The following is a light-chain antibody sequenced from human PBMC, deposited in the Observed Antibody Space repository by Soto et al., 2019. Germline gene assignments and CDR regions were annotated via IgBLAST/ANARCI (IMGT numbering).Light chain of an antibody. Sequence: QSVLTQPASVSGSPGQSITISCTGTSSDVGGYNYVSWSQQHPGKAPQLMIYEVSSRPSGISSRFSGSKSGNTASLTISGLQAEDEADYFCSSYTTDSTYVFATGTQLTVL. V-gene: IGLV2-14*01. CDR2: EVS. J-gene: IGLJ1*01. CDR1: SSDVGGYNY. CDR3: SSYTTDSTYV.